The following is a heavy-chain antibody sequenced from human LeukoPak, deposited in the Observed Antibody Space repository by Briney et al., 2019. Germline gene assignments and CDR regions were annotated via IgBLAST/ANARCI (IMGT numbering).Heavy chain of an antibody. V-gene: IGHV1-18*01. D-gene: IGHD1-1*01. CDR3: ARALFGNDRVSFTEFDF. J-gene: IGHJ4*02. CDR1: GYTFNAYA. Sequence: ASVKVSCKASGYTFNAYAITWVRQAPGQGLEWMGWIRTYNGETHYAEKLQGRVTMTTDTSTSTAYMELRSLTSDDTAVYYCARALFGNDRVSFTEFDFWGQGTLVTVSS. CDR2: IRTYNGET.